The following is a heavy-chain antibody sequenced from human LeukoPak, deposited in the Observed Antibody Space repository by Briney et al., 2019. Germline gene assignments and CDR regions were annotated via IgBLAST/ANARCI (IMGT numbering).Heavy chain of an antibody. CDR1: GFTFSSYW. CDR3: ARSNQADDY. Sequence: TGGSLRLSCAASGFTFSSYWMRWVRQVPGKGLVWVARINPGGSSITYADSVKGRFTISRDNAKNTLYLQMDSLRAEDTGVYYCARSNQADDYWGQGTLVTVSS. V-gene: IGHV3-74*01. D-gene: IGHD1-14*01. CDR2: INPGGSSI. J-gene: IGHJ4*02.